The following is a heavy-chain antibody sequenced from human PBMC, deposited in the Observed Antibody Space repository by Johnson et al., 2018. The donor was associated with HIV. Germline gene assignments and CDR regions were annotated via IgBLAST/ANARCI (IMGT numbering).Heavy chain of an antibody. D-gene: IGHD1-26*01. CDR1: GFTFSSYA. V-gene: IGHV3-23*01. J-gene: IGHJ3*02. CDR2: MSGRGGST. Sequence: VQLLESGGGLVQPGGSLRLSCVASGFTFSSYAMTWVRQAPGKGLEWVSSMSGRGGSTFYADSVKGRLTISRDNSKNSLSLQMNSLRAEDTALSYCASRMYSGSSGGAFDIWGQGTMVTVSS. CDR3: ASRMYSGSSGGAFDI.